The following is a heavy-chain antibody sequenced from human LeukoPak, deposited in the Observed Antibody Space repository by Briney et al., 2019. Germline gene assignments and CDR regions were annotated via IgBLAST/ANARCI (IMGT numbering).Heavy chain of an antibody. V-gene: IGHV3-30*04. CDR3: ARVTLGYFDY. CDR2: ISYDGSNK. J-gene: IGHJ4*02. CDR1: GFTFSSYA. Sequence: PGGSLRLSCAASGFTFSSYAMHWVRQAPGKGLEWVAVISYDGSNKYYADSVEGRFTISRDNSKNTLYLQMNSLRAEDTAVYYCARVTLGYFDYWGQGTLVTVSS. D-gene: IGHD1-26*01.